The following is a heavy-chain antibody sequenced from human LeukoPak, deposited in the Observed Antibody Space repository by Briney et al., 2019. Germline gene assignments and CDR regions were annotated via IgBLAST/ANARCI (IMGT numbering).Heavy chain of an antibody. Sequence: GGSLRLSCAASGFTFSSYAMHWVRQAPGKGLEWVAVISYDGSNKYYADSVKGRFTISRDNSKNTLYLQMNSLRAEDTAVYYCARGGEGRFGFDYWGQGALVTVSS. CDR2: ISYDGSNK. CDR1: GFTFSSYA. J-gene: IGHJ4*02. CDR3: ARGGEGRFGFDY. V-gene: IGHV3-30-3*01. D-gene: IGHD3-16*01.